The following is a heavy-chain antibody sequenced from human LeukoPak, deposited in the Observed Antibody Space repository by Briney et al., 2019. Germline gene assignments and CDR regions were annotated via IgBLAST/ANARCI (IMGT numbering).Heavy chain of an antibody. J-gene: IGHJ3*01. CDR2: INPKSGET. V-gene: IGHV1-2*02. Sequence: ASVRVSCKASGYTFTGYYMHWVRQAPGQGLGRMGWINPKSGETRYEQNFQGRVTMTRDTSITTAYMELSRLRSDDTAVYYCAREAGDNTYNVWGQGTMVTVSS. CDR1: GYTFTGYY. D-gene: IGHD7-27*01. CDR3: AREAGDNTYNV.